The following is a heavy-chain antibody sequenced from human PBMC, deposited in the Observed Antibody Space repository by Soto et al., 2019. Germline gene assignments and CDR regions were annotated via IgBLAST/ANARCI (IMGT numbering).Heavy chain of an antibody. CDR2: ISAYNGNT. J-gene: IGHJ3*02. D-gene: IGHD2-15*01. V-gene: IGHV1-18*01. CDR3: ARYCSGGSCDSNTAFDI. CDR1: GYTFTSYG. Sequence: ASVKVSCKASGYTFTSYGITLVRQAPGQGLEYMGWISAYNGNTNYAQKLQGRVTMTADTSTNTAYMELRSLRSDDTAVYYCARYCSGGSCDSNTAFDIWGQGTMVTVS.